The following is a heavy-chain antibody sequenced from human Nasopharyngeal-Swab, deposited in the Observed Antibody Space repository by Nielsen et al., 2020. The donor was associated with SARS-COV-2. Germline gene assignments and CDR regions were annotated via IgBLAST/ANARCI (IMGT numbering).Heavy chain of an antibody. V-gene: IGHV3-30*04. CDR2: ISYDGSNK. CDR3: ARDNGGNLGY. Sequence: GGSLRLSCAASGFTFSSYAMHWVRQAPGKGLEWVAVISYDGSNKYYADSVKARFTISRDNSKNTLYLQMNSLRAEDTAVYYCARDNGGNLGYWGQGTLVTVSS. J-gene: IGHJ4*02. D-gene: IGHD4-23*01. CDR1: GFTFSSYA.